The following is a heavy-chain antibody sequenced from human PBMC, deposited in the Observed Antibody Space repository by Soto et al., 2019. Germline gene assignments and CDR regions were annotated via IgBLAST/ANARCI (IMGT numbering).Heavy chain of an antibody. CDR1: GGSFSGYY. CDR2: INHSGST. Sequence: SETLSLTCAVYGGSFSGYYWSWIRQPPGKWLEWIGEINHSGSTNYNPSLKSRVTISVDTSKNQFSLKLSSVTAADTAVYYCARGTGIAAAGTIYYGMDVWGQGXTVTVYS. V-gene: IGHV4-34*01. D-gene: IGHD6-13*01. CDR3: ARGTGIAAAGTIYYGMDV. J-gene: IGHJ6*02.